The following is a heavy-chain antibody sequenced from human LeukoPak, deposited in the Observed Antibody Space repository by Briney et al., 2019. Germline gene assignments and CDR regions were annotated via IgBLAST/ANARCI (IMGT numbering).Heavy chain of an antibody. CDR2: XXXNSGGX. CDR3: ARDGGYCSSTSCYFGFDY. CDR1: GYTFTGXX. D-gene: IGHD2-2*01. Sequence: ASVKVSCKAXGYTFTGXXXXXXXQAXGQXXXXXXXXXXNSGGXNYAQKFQGXXXMTXXTSISTAYMELSRLRSDDTAVYYCARDGGYCSSTSCYFGFDYWGQGTLVTVSS. J-gene: IGHJ4*02. V-gene: IGHV1-2*02.